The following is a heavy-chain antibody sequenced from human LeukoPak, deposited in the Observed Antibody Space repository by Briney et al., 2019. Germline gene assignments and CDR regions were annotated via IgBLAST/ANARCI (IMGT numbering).Heavy chain of an antibody. CDR1: GGSFSGYY. CDR3: ARDGLYCSSTSCNTLDAFDI. D-gene: IGHD2-2*02. Sequence: SETLSLTRAVYGGSFSGYYWSWIRQPPGKGLEWIGYIYYSGSTNYNPSLKSRVTISVDTSKNQFSLKLSSVTAADTAVYYCARDGLYCSSTSCNTLDAFDIWGQGTMVTVSS. J-gene: IGHJ3*02. V-gene: IGHV4-59*01. CDR2: IYYSGST.